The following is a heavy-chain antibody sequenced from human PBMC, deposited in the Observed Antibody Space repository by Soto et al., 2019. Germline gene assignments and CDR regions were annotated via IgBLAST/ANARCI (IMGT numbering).Heavy chain of an antibody. Sequence: PGGSLRLSCAASGFTFSSYAMSWVRQAPGKGLEWASAISGSGGSTYYADSVEGRFTISRDNSKNTLYLQMNSLRAEDTAVYYCAKDLDTAMVTSFDYWGQGTLVTVSS. D-gene: IGHD5-18*01. CDR2: ISGSGGST. J-gene: IGHJ4*02. V-gene: IGHV3-23*01. CDR3: AKDLDTAMVTSFDY. CDR1: GFTFSSYA.